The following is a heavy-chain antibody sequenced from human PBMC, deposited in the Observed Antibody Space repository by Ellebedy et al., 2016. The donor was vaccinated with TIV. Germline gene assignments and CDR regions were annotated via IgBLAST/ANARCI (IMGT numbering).Heavy chain of an antibody. D-gene: IGHD5-18*01. CDR3: ARGGYSPIHNAFDI. Sequence: MPSEILSLTCTVSGGSISSYYWSWIRQPPGKGLEWIGYIYYSGSTNYNPSLKSRVTISVDTSKNQFSLKLSSVTAADTAVYYCARGGYSPIHNAFDIWGQGTMVTVSS. V-gene: IGHV4-59*12. J-gene: IGHJ3*02. CDR2: IYYSGST. CDR1: GGSISSYY.